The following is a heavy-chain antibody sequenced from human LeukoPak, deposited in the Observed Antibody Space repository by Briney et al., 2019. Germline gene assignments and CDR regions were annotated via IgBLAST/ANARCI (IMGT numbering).Heavy chain of an antibody. Sequence: SETLSLTCAVYGGSFSGYYWSWIRQPPGKGLEWIGEINHSGSTNYNPSLKSRVTISVDTSKNQFSLKLSSVTAADTAVYYCARIRYYDSSGTWGQGTLVTVSS. D-gene: IGHD3-22*01. CDR2: INHSGST. CDR3: ARIRYYDSSGT. CDR1: GGSFSGYY. J-gene: IGHJ4*02. V-gene: IGHV4-34*01.